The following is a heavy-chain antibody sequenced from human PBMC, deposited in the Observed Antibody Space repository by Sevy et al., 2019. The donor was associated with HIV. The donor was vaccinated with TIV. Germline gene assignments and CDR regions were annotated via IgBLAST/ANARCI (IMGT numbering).Heavy chain of an antibody. D-gene: IGHD1-1*01. V-gene: IGHV3-21*01. CDR2: LSSRSSYI. CDR3: ARNPVWDDGSSPIDY. J-gene: IGHJ4*02. Sequence: GGSLRLSCAASGFTFSSNTMNWVRPAPEKGLEWVSSLSSRSSYIHYTDSVKGRFITSRDDAKNPLYLDMHSLRVEDTAVYYCARNPVWDDGSSPIDYWGQGTLVTVSS. CDR1: GFTFSSNT.